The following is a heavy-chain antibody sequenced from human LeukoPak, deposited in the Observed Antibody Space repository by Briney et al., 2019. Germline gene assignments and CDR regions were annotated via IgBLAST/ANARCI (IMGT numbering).Heavy chain of an antibody. CDR3: VTNLGYYYGSGTSDY. D-gene: IGHD3-10*01. CDR1: GFNFRSCW. CDR2: ISSDGSST. J-gene: IGHJ4*02. V-gene: IGHV3-74*01. Sequence: GGSLRLSCAASGFNFRSCWINWVRQVTGHGPFWISRISSDGSSTTYADSVKGLFTISRDNAKNTLSLQMNSLRAEETAVYYCVTNLGYYYGSGTSDYWGQGNLVTVSS.